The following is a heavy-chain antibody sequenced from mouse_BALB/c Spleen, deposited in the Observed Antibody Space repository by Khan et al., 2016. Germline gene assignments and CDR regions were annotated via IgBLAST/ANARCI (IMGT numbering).Heavy chain of an antibody. Sequence: EVQLQESGPGLVKPSQSLSLTCTVTDYSITSDYAWNWIRQFPGNKLEWMGYISYSGSTSYNPSLKSRFSITRDTSKNQFFLQLNSVTTEDTATYYCARDYYGSSYFDYWGQGTTLTVSS. CDR2: ISYSGST. V-gene: IGHV3-2*02. CDR1: DYSITSDYA. D-gene: IGHD1-1*01. CDR3: ARDYYGSSYFDY. J-gene: IGHJ2*01.